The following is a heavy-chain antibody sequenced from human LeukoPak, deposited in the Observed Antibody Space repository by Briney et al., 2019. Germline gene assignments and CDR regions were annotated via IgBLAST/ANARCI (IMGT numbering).Heavy chain of an antibody. V-gene: IGHV3-48*01. CDR3: ARDNWGSGTSYFDY. CDR2: ISSSSSTI. CDR1: GFTFSNYA. J-gene: IGHJ4*02. Sequence: PGGSLRLSCAASGFTFSNYAMNWVRQAPGKGLEGLSYISSSSSTIYYADSVKGRFTISRDNAKNSLYLQMSSLRAEDTAVYYCARDNWGSGTSYFDYWGQGTLVTVSS. D-gene: IGHD7-27*01.